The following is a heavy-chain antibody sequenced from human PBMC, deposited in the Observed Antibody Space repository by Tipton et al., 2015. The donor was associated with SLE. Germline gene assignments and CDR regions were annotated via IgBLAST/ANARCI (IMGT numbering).Heavy chain of an antibody. V-gene: IGHV3-7*01. CDR3: ARDTQMVRGVIGNHYFDY. Sequence: SLRLSCAASGFTFSSYSMNWVRQAPGKGLEWVASIKQDGSEKYYVDSVKGRFTTSRDNAKNSLYLQMNSLRAEDTAVYYCARDTQMVRGVIGNHYFDYWGQGTLVTVSS. J-gene: IGHJ4*02. CDR2: IKQDGSEK. CDR1: GFTFSSYS. D-gene: IGHD3-10*01.